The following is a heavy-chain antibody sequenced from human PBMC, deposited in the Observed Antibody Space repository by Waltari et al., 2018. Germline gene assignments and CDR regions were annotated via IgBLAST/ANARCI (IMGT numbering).Heavy chain of an antibody. CDR3: ASWGVLGNIFDY. Sequence: EVQLVESGGGLVRPGGLLRLSCAASAFDFSCYTMNWVRQALGKGLELVSSISSTGNYKYYADSVKGRFTISRDNAKNSLFLQMTSLRAEDTAVYYCASWGVLGNIFDYWGQGTLVTVSS. CDR2: ISSTGNYK. D-gene: IGHD2-8*02. CDR1: AFDFSCYT. J-gene: IGHJ4*02. V-gene: IGHV3-21*01.